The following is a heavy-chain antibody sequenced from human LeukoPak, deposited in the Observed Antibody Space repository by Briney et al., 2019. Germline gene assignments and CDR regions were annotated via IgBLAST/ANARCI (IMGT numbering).Heavy chain of an antibody. D-gene: IGHD1-26*01. CDR2: IKQDGSEK. Sequence: GGSLRLSCTASGLTLSNYWMIWVRQAPGKGLQWVAKIKQDGSEKYYVDSVKGRYTISRDNAENSLYLQMNSLRVEDTAVYYCAARSSGNPYFWGQGTLVTVSS. J-gene: IGHJ4*02. V-gene: IGHV3-7*03. CDR3: AARSSGNPYF. CDR1: GLTLSNYW.